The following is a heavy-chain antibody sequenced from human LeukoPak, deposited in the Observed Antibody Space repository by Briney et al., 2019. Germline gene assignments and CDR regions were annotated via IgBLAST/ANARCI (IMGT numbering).Heavy chain of an antibody. CDR2: ISSSSSSI. J-gene: IGHJ4*02. D-gene: IGHD6-19*01. V-gene: IGHV3-21*04. CDR1: GFTFSSYT. CDR3: AGGDRNGWYFYY. Sequence: GGSPRLSCAASGFTFSSYTMNWVRQAPGRGLEWVSSISSSSSSIYYADSVKGRFTISRDNAKNSLYLQMSSLRAEDTALYLCAGGDRNGWYFYYWGQGTLVTVSS.